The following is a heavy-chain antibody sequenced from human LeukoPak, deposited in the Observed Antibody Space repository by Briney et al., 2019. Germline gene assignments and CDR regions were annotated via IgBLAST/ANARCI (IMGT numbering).Heavy chain of an antibody. Sequence: SETLSLTCAVYGGSFSGYYWSWIRQPPGKGLEWIGEINHSGSTNYNPSLMSRVTISLDTSKNQFSLKLSSVTAADTAVYYCARNITIFGVVKSRGQGTLVTVSS. CDR3: ARNITIFGVVKS. D-gene: IGHD3-3*01. V-gene: IGHV4-34*01. CDR1: GGSFSGYY. CDR2: INHSGST. J-gene: IGHJ4*02.